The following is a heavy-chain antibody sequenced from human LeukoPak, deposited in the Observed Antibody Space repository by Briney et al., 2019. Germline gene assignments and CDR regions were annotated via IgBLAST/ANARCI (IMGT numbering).Heavy chain of an antibody. Sequence: GGSLRLSCAASGFTFSDYYVSWIRQAPGKGLEWVSYISSSGSTIYYADSVKGRFTISRDNAKNSLYLQMNSLRAEDTAVYYCASGYYDFWSGYPYYFDYWGQGTLVTVSS. CDR1: GFTFSDYY. V-gene: IGHV3-11*04. J-gene: IGHJ4*02. CDR3: ASGYYDFWSGYPYYFDY. CDR2: ISSSGSTI. D-gene: IGHD3-3*01.